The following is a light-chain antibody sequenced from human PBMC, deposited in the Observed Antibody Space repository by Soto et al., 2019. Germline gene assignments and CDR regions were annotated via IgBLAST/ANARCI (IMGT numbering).Light chain of an antibody. CDR1: QPVSSW. J-gene: IGKJ4*01. CDR3: QEANSFT. V-gene: IGKV1-12*02. CDR2: AIS. Sequence: DIQMTQSPSSVSASVGVRVTITCRASQPVSSWLAWYQQKPGEAPKLLIYAISSLQTGVPSRFSGSGSGTDFTLTISSLQPEDFASYYCQEANSFTFGGGTKVEIK.